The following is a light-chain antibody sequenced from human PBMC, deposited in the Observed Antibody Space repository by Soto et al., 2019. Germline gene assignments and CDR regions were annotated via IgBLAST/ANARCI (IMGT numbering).Light chain of an antibody. V-gene: IGKV3-11*01. J-gene: IGKJ1*01. CDR3: QQRSNWPPWT. Sequence: EIVLTQSPAPLSLSPGERDTLSCRASQSVSSYLAWYQQKPGQAPRLLIYDASNRATGIPARFSGSGSGTDFTLTISSLELEDFAVYYCQQRSNWPPWTFGQGTKVDIK. CDR2: DAS. CDR1: QSVSSY.